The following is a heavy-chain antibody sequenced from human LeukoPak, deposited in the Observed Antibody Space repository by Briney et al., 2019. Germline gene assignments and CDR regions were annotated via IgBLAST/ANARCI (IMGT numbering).Heavy chain of an antibody. CDR1: GYTFTSYG. V-gene: IGHV7-4-1*02. D-gene: IGHD4-17*01. CDR2: IKNNTGNP. J-gene: IGHJ5*02. CDR3: ARDYGESWFGP. Sequence: ASVKVSCKASGYTFTSYGISWVRQAPGQGLEWVGRIKNNTGNPTYVQGLPGQFVFSLDTSVSTAYLQISSLKAEDTAVYYCARDYGESWFGPWGQGTLVTVSS.